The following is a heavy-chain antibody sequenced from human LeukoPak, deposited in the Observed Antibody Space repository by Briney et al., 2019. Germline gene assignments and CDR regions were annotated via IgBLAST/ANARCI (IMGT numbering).Heavy chain of an antibody. J-gene: IGHJ4*02. Sequence: GGSPRLSCAASGFTFTDYWMSWVRQAPGKGLEWVAVISYDGSNKYYADSVKGRFTISRDNSKNTLYLQMNSLRAEDTAVYYCARDPPTYYDFWSGYLDYWGQGTLVTVSS. D-gene: IGHD3-3*01. CDR3: ARDPPTYYDFWSGYLDY. V-gene: IGHV3-30-3*01. CDR1: GFTFTDYW. CDR2: ISYDGSNK.